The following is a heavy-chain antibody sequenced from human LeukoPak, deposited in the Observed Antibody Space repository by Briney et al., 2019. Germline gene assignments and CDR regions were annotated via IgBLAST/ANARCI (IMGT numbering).Heavy chain of an antibody. V-gene: IGHV1-18*01. CDR2: ISAYNGNT. D-gene: IGHD3-22*01. J-gene: IGHJ3*02. CDR3: ARENYYDSSGPRGAFDI. CDR1: GYTFTSYG. Sequence: GASVKVSCKASGYTFTSYGISWVRQAPGQGLEWMGWISAYNGNTNYAQKLQGRVTMTTDTSMSTAYMELRSLRSDDTAVYYCARENYYDSSGPRGAFDIWGQGTMVTVSS.